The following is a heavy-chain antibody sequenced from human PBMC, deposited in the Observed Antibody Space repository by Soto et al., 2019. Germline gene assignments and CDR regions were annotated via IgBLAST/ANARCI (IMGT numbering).Heavy chain of an antibody. V-gene: IGHV2-5*02. D-gene: IGHD1-1*01. CDR2: IYWDNDN. CDR1: GLSLSTPGVG. Sequence: QITLKESGPALMEPTQTLTLTCSFSGLSLSTPGVGVGWLRQASGKALECLAIIYWDNDNRYNPSLKTTLTITKDTSKNQVVMTMTYMEPVDTAVYYCADRVTYSINYNVGGFDSRGQGTLVTVS. CDR3: ADRVTYSINYNVGGFDS. J-gene: IGHJ5*01.